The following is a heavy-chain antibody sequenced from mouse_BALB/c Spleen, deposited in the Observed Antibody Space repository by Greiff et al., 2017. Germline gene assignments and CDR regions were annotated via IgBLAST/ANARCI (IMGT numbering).Heavy chain of an antibody. Sequence: VQLQQSGAELVRPGSSVKISCKASGYAFSSYYMHWVKQRPEQGLEWIGWIDPENGNTIYDPKFQGKASITADTSSNTAYLQLSSLTSEDTAVYYCARSFDYWGQGTTLTVSS. J-gene: IGHJ2*01. V-gene: IGHV14-1*02. CDR3: ARSFDY. CDR1: GYAFSSYY. CDR2: IDPENGNT.